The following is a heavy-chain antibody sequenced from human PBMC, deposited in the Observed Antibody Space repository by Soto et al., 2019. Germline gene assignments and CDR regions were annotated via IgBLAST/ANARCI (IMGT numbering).Heavy chain of an antibody. Sequence: ASVKVSCKGSGYTFTGYYIHWVRQTPGQGPEWMGEISPQTGGTKYAQKYQGRVTMARDTSITTVYMELSNLSPDDTAVYYCGRGRSGELVIFYWGQGTLVTVSS. D-gene: IGHD1-26*01. CDR1: GYTFTGYY. J-gene: IGHJ4*02. V-gene: IGHV1-2*02. CDR2: ISPQTGGT. CDR3: GRGRSGELVIFY.